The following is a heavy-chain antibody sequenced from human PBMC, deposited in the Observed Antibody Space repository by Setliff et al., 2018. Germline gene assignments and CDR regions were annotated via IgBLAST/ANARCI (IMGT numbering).Heavy chain of an antibody. J-gene: IGHJ3*01. CDR1: GGSISSSSYY. V-gene: IGHV3-20*04. Sequence: PSETLSLTCTVSGGSISSSSYYWGWVRQAPGKGLEWVSDINRNGGRIGYADPVKGRFTISRDNAKNSLYLQMNSLGAEDTALYYCARAHRYFSDTSGYFYDQGRSAFDVWGQGTMVTVSS. D-gene: IGHD3-22*01. CDR2: INRNGGRI. CDR3: ARAHRYFSDTSGYFYDQGRSAFDV.